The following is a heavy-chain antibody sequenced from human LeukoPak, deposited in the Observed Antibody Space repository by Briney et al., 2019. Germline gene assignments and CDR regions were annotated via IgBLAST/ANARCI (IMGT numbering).Heavy chain of an antibody. V-gene: IGHV3-48*01. CDR2: ISSSSSTI. CDR3: AKDSATSGWSGGFHF. J-gene: IGHJ4*02. CDR1: GFTFSSYS. D-gene: IGHD6-19*01. Sequence: SGGSLRLSCAASGFTFSSYSMNWVRQAPGKGLEWVSYISSSSSTIYYADSVKGRFTISRDNAKNSLYLQMNSLRAEDTAVYYCAKDSATSGWSGGFHFWGQGTLVTVSS.